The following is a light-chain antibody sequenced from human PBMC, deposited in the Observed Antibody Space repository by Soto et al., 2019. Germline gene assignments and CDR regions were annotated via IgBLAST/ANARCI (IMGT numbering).Light chain of an antibody. CDR1: SSNIGGNS. Sequence: QSVLTQPPSVSAAPGQKVTISRSGSSSNIGGNSVSWYQQLPGTAPKLLIYDDNKRPSGIPDRFSGSKSGTSATLGITGFQTGDEADYYCGSWDSSLSAYVFGTGTKATVL. CDR3: GSWDSSLSAYV. J-gene: IGLJ1*01. CDR2: DDN. V-gene: IGLV1-51*01.